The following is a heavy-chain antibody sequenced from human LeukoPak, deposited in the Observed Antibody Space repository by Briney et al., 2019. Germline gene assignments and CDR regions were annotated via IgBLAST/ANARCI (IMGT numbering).Heavy chain of an antibody. CDR1: GGSISSYY. CDR2: IYYSGST. V-gene: IGHV4-59*01. J-gene: IGHJ6*02. D-gene: IGHD5-12*01. Sequence: SETLSLTCTVSGGSISSYYWSWLRQPPGKGLEWVGYIYYSGSTNYNPSLKGRVTISVDTSKNQFSLKLSSVTAADTAVYYCARDGGKKIVATTNPHYYYYYGMDVWGQGTTVTVSS. CDR3: ARDGGKKIVATTNPHYYYYYGMDV.